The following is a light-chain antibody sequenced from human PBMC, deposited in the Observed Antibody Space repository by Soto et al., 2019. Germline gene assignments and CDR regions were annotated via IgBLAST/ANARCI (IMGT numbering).Light chain of an antibody. J-gene: IGLJ1*01. Sequence: QSALTQPASVSGSPGHSSTISCTGTSSDVGSYNLVSWYQQHPGKAPKLMIYEGSKRPSGVSNRVSGSKSGNTASLTISGLQAEDEADYYCCSYAGSSSYVFGTGTKLTVL. V-gene: IGLV2-23*01. CDR2: EGS. CDR3: CSYAGSSSYV. CDR1: SSDVGSYNL.